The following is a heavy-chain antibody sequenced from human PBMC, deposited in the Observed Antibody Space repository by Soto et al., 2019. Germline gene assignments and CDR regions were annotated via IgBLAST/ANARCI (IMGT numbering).Heavy chain of an antibody. CDR1: GGSISRYY. CDR2: IYYSGST. CDR3: ARAGWSSSWYFDY. Sequence: QVQLQESGPGLVKPSETLSLTCTVSGGSISRYYWSWIRQPPGKGLEWIGYIYYSGSTNYNPSLKSRVTMSLDTSKNQFSLKVSSVTAADTAVYYCARAGWSSSWYFDYWGQGALVTVSS. D-gene: IGHD6-13*01. J-gene: IGHJ4*02. V-gene: IGHV4-59*01.